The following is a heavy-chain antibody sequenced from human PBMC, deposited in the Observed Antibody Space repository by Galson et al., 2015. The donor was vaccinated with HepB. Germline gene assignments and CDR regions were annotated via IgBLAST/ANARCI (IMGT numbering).Heavy chain of an antibody. J-gene: IGHJ6*02. Sequence: SVKVSCKASGYTFTSYGISWVRQAPGQGLEWMGWISAYNGNTNYAQKLPGRVTMTTDTSTSTAYMELRSLRSDDTAVYYCAGDPSSGWWGGTVGYYYYYYGMDVWGQGTTVTVSS. CDR1: GYTFTSYG. V-gene: IGHV1-18*01. CDR3: AGDPSSGWWGGTVGYYYYYYGMDV. D-gene: IGHD6-19*01. CDR2: ISAYNGNT.